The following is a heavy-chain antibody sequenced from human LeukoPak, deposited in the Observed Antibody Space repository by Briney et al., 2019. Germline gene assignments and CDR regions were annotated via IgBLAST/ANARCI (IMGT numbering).Heavy chain of an antibody. J-gene: IGHJ3*02. CDR2: IKQDGSEK. Sequence: GGSLRLSCAASGFTFNSYWMSWVRQAPGKGLEWVANIKQDGSEKEYVDSVKGRFTISRDNAKNSLYAQMNSLRVEDTAVYYCAREGVGGFDIWGQGTMVTVSS. D-gene: IGHD3-16*01. CDR1: GFTFNSYW. CDR3: AREGVGGFDI. V-gene: IGHV3-7*01.